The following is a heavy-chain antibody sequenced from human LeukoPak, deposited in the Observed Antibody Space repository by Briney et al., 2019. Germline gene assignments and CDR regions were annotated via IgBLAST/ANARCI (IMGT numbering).Heavy chain of an antibody. Sequence: SETLSLTCTVSGGSISSNNYYWGWIRQPPGKGLEWIGSIYYSGSPYYNPSLKSRVTISVDTSKNQFSLRLSPVTAADTAVYYCATWRTAKTGFDYWGQGTLVTVSS. J-gene: IGHJ4*02. D-gene: IGHD1-1*01. V-gene: IGHV4-39*01. CDR2: IYYSGSP. CDR1: GGSISSNNYY. CDR3: ATWRTAKTGFDY.